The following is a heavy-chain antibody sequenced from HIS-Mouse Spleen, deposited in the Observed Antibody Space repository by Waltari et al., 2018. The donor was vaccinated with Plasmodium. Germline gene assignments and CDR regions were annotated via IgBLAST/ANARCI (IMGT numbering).Heavy chain of an antibody. CDR1: GGSISSGGYY. J-gene: IGHJ4*02. D-gene: IGHD6-13*01. CDR2: IYYSGRT. V-gene: IGHV4-31*03. Sequence: QVQLQESGPGLVKPSQTLSLTCTVSGGSISSGGYYWSWIRQHPGKGLEWIGYIYYSGRTYYNPSLKSRVTISVDTSKNQFSLKLSSVPAADTAVYYCARSIAATVTFYFDYWGQGTLVTVSS. CDR3: ARSIAATVTFYFDY.